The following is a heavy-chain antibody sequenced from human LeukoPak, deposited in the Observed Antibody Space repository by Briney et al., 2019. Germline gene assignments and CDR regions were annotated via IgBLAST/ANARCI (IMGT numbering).Heavy chain of an antibody. V-gene: IGHV4-59*01. CDR2: IYYIGST. CDR1: GDSMNSYY. J-gene: IGHJ4*02. Sequence: PSETLSLTCTVSGDSMNSYYWSWIRQPPGKGVEWIGHIYYIGSTNYNPSLKSRITISVDTSKNQFPLKLSSVTAADTAVYYCARKLSGADKGFDYWGQGTLVTVSS. D-gene: IGHD3-10*01. CDR3: ARKLSGADKGFDY.